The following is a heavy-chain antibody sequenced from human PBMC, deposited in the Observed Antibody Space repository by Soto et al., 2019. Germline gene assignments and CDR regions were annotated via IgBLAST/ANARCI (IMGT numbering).Heavy chain of an antibody. CDR1: GFTFNSYA. D-gene: IGHD5-12*01. Sequence: PGGSLRLSCAASGFTFNSYAMHWVRQAPGKGLEWVAVISYDGSNKYYADSVKGRSTISRDNSKNTLYLQMNSLRAEDTAVYYCARDRRWLQLWFDYWGQGTLVTVSS. J-gene: IGHJ4*02. V-gene: IGHV3-30-3*01. CDR2: ISYDGSNK. CDR3: ARDRRWLQLWFDY.